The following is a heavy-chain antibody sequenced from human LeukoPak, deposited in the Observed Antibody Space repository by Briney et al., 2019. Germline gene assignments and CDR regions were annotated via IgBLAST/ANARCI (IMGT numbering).Heavy chain of an antibody. V-gene: IGHV3-53*01. CDR1: GFSVSSNY. Sequence: GGSLRLSCAASGFSVSSNYVSWVRQAPGKGLEWVSVIYTGGTTHYAPSVMGRFTISRDDSQNTVHLHMSGLRDEDTAPYYCAREGRFQSFDYWGQGTLVAVSS. CDR3: AREGRFQSFDY. J-gene: IGHJ4*02. CDR2: IYTGGTT.